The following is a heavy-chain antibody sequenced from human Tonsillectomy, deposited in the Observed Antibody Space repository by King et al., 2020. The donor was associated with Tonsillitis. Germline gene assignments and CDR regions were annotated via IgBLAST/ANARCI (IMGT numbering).Heavy chain of an antibody. D-gene: IGHD6-13*01. CDR3: ARAGFSSSWYAPYFDY. CDR2: ISHDGSNI. Sequence: VQLVESGGGVVQPGTSLRLSCAASGITFTTYAMHWVRQAPGKGLEWLAVISHDGSNIYYADSVKGRFTIYRDNSKNTLYPQMNSLRAEDTAVYYCARAGFSSSWYAPYFDYWGQGTLVTVSS. V-gene: IGHV3-30-3*01. CDR1: GITFTTYA. J-gene: IGHJ4*02.